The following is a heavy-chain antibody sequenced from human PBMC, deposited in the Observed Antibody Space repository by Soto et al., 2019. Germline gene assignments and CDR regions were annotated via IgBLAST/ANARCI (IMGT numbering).Heavy chain of an antibody. V-gene: IGHV4-39*01. CDR3: ARRRWLRYFDY. J-gene: IGHJ4*02. Sequence: PSETLSLTCTVSGGSISSSSYYWGWIRQPPGKGLEWIGSIYYSGSTYYNPSLKSRVTISVDTSKNQFSLKLSSVTAADTAVYYCARRRWLRYFDYWGQGTLVTVSS. CDR1: GGSISSSSYY. D-gene: IGHD5-12*01. CDR2: IYYSGST.